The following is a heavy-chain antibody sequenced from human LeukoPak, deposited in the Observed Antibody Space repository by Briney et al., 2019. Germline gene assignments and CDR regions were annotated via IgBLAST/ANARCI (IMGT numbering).Heavy chain of an antibody. Sequence: GGSLRLSCAASGFTFSSYGMHWVRQAPGKGLEWVAFIRYDGSNKYYADSVKGRFTISRDNSKNTLYLQMNSLRAEDTAVYYCAKDVSPSILWWAGGGSAFDIWGQGTMVTVSS. V-gene: IGHV3-30*02. CDR1: GFTFSSYG. CDR2: IRYDGSNK. D-gene: IGHD2-21*01. J-gene: IGHJ3*02. CDR3: AKDVSPSILWWAGGGSAFDI.